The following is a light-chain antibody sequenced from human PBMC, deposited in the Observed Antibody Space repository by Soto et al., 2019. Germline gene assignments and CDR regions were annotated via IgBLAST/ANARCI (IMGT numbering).Light chain of an antibody. CDR2: ELT. Sequence: QSALTQPPSASGSPGQSVTISCTGTSSDVGGYTYVSWHQQYQGRAPKLMIYELTTRPSGVPDRFSGSKSGNTASLTVSGLQAEDEADYYCSSYAASNICYLVFGGGTQLTVL. CDR3: SSYAASNICYLV. V-gene: IGLV2-8*01. CDR1: SSDVGGYTY. J-gene: IGLJ3*02.